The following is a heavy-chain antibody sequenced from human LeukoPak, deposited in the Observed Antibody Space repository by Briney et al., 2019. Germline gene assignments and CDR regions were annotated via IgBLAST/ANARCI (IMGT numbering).Heavy chain of an antibody. V-gene: IGHV3-21*04. CDR1: GFTFSSYS. CDR3: ARDQQVIANWGSRTDY. Sequence: PGGSLRLSCAASGFTFSSYSMNWVRQAPGKGLEWVSSISSSSSYIYYADSVKGRFTISRDNAKNSLYLQMNSLRAEDTAVYYCARDQQVIANWGSRTDYWGPGTLVTVSS. D-gene: IGHD7-27*01. CDR2: ISSSSSYI. J-gene: IGHJ4*02.